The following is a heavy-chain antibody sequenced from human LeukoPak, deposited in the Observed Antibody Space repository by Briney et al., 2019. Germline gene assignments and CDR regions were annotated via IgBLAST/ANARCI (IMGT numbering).Heavy chain of an antibody. J-gene: IGHJ3*02. CDR2: IYTSGST. CDR3: ASYRYYYDTSGYEPTAFDI. D-gene: IGHD3-22*01. Sequence: SETLSLTCSVSGSSISTYFWTWIRQPAGKGLEWIGRIYTSGSTNYNPSLESRVTMSVETSKNQFSLKLRSVTAADTAVYYCASYRYYYDTSGYEPTAFDIWGQGTMVTVSS. CDR1: GSSISTYF. V-gene: IGHV4-4*07.